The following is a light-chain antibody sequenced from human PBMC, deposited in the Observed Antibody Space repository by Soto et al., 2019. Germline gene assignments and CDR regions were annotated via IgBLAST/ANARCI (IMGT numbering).Light chain of an antibody. CDR1: ESITNF. CDR3: QQSSTLPYT. V-gene: IGKV1-39*01. Sequence: DIQMTQSPFSLSASAGDRVTITCRASESITNFLNWYQQKPGKAPHLLIFAASSLQSGVPSRFSGGGYGTDFTLTISSLQPGDFATYYCQQSSTLPYTFGQGTRLEIQ. CDR2: AAS. J-gene: IGKJ2*01.